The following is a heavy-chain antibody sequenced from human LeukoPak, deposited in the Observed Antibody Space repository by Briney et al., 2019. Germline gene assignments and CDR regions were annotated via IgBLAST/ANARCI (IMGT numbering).Heavy chain of an antibody. J-gene: IGHJ4*02. Sequence: SETLSLTCAVYGGSFSGYYWSWIRQPPGQGLEWIGEINHSGSTNYNPSLKSRVTISVDTSKNQFSLKLSSVTAADTAVYYCARGCIAAAGTGPDYFDYWGQGTLVTVSS. CDR3: ARGCIAAAGTGPDYFDY. D-gene: IGHD6-13*01. CDR1: GGSFSGYY. CDR2: INHSGST. V-gene: IGHV4-34*01.